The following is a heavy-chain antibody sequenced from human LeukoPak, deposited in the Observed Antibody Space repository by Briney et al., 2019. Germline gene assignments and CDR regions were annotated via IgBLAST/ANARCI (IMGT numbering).Heavy chain of an antibody. V-gene: IGHV4-31*03. J-gene: IGHJ4*02. Sequence: PSETLSLTCSVSGGSISSGAYYWSWIRQFPGRGLEWIAYIYHTGNTYYNPSLKSRLTISLDTSQNQFSLKLSSVTAADTAVYYCARDLSGYGASDYWGQGTLVTVFS. CDR3: ARDLSGYGASDY. D-gene: IGHD3-22*01. CDR1: GGSISSGAYY. CDR2: IYHTGNT.